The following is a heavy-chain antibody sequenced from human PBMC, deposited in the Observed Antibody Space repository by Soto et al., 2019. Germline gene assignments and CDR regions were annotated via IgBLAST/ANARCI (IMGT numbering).Heavy chain of an antibody. V-gene: IGHV4-30-4*01. Sequence: QVQLQESGPGLVKPSQTLSLTCTVSGGSISSGDYYWSWIRQPPGKGLEWIGYIYNSGSTYYTPSLKIRVTISVDSSKNQCSLKLSSVTAADTAVYYCTRESYGSGSYYTAPYGMDVWGQGTTVTVSS. CDR3: TRESYGSGSYYTAPYGMDV. J-gene: IGHJ6*02. CDR2: IYNSGST. D-gene: IGHD3-10*01. CDR1: GGSISSGDYY.